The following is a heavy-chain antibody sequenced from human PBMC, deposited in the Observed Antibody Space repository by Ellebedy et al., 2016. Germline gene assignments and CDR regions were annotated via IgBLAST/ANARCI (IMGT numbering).Heavy chain of an antibody. D-gene: IGHD2-21*01. CDR2: IGSGNGDL. CDR1: GFTFSTYA. CDR3: ARDRAYAFDI. J-gene: IGHJ3*02. Sequence: GESLKISCAASGFTFSTYAMNWRRQAPGKGLEGMSYIGSGNGDLWYSDSVKGRFTISRGDAENSLYLLMNSLTDDDTAVYYCARDRAYAFDIWGQGTMVTVS. V-gene: IGHV3-48*02.